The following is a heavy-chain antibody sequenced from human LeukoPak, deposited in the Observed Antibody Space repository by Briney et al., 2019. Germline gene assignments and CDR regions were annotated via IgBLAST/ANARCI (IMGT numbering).Heavy chain of an antibody. J-gene: IGHJ6*02. V-gene: IGHV4-59*01. CDR1: GGSISSYY. CDR3: AGGWQATRYYYYYGMDV. CDR2: IYYSGST. D-gene: IGHD3-16*01. Sequence: SETLSLTCTVSGGSISSYYWSWIRRPPGKGLEWIGYIYYSGSTNYNPSLKSRVTISVDTSKNQFSLKLSSVTAADTAVYYCAGGWQATRYYYYYGMDVWGQGTTVTVSS.